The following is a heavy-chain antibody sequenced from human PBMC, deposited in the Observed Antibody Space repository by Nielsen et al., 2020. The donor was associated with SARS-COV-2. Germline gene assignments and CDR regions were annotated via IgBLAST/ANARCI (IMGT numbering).Heavy chain of an antibody. CDR1: GYNFTNYW. J-gene: IGHJ5*02. CDR2: IYPADSVT. Sequence: KVSCKGSGYNFTNYWIGWVRQQPGKGLEWMGIIYPADSVTIYSPSFQGRVTISVDQSISTAYLQWSSLEASDTAIYYCARRYYFDTLLDPWGQGALVTVSS. CDR3: ARRYYFDTLLDP. V-gene: IGHV5-51*01. D-gene: IGHD3-9*01.